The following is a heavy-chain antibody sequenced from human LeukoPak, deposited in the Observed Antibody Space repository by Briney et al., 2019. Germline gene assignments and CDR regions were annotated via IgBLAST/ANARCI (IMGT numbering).Heavy chain of an antibody. J-gene: IGHJ6*03. CDR2: ISGDGYDI. V-gene: IGHV3-11*06. Sequence: GGSLRLSCATSGFSFSDNYMSWIRQAPGKGLQWLSYISGDGYDINYADSVKGRFTVSRDNSKNTLYLQMKSLRAEDTATYYCARGEFGDYYYFYMDVWGKGTTVTVSS. CDR3: ARGEFGDYYYFYMDV. CDR1: GFSFSDNY. D-gene: IGHD2/OR15-2a*01.